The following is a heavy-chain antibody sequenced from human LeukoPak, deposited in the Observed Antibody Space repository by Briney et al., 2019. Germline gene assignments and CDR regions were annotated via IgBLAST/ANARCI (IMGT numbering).Heavy chain of an antibody. J-gene: IGHJ4*02. V-gene: IGHV4-39*01. CDR2: IFYSGST. CDR1: GGSISNSFYY. Sequence: SETLSLTCTVSGGSISNSFYYWGWIRQPPGKGLEWIGSIFYSGSTYYNPSLKSRVTISVDTSKNQFSLKLSSVTAADTAVYYCARRRATPTYFDYWGQGTLVTVPS. CDR3: ARRRATPTYFDY.